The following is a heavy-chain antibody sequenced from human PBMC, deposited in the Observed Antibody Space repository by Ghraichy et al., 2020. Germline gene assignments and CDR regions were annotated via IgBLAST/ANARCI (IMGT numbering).Heavy chain of an antibody. CDR3: ARGRIQLMFRAFDI. CDR2: INHSGST. CDR1: GGSFSGYY. J-gene: IGHJ3*02. V-gene: IGHV4-34*01. D-gene: IGHD5-18*01. Sequence: SETLSLTCAVYGGSFSGYYWSWIRQPPGKGLEWIGEINHSGSTNYNPSLKSRVTISVDTSKNQFSLKLSSVTAADTAVYYCARGRIQLMFRAFDIWGQGTMVTVSS.